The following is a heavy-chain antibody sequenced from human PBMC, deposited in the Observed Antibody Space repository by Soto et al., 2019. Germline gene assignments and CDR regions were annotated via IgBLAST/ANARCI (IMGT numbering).Heavy chain of an antibody. CDR2: IIPIFGTA. CDR3: ARGRGKPWAPFHX. J-gene: IGHJ6*02. Sequence: ASVKVCCNASGGTFSSYAISWVRQAPGQGLEWMGAIIPIFGTANYAQKFQGRVTVTAEESTSTDYMELSSLRSEDTAVYYCARGRGKPWAPFHXWGQGTTVPVS. CDR1: GGTFSSYA. D-gene: IGHD1-1*01. V-gene: IGHV1-69*13.